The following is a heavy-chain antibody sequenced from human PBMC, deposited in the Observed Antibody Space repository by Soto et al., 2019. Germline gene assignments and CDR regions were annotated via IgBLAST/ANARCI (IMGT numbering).Heavy chain of an antibody. CDR2: IYWDDDK. Sequence: QITLKESGPTLVKPTQTLTLTCTFSGFSLSTSGVGVGWIRQPPGKALEWLALIYWDDDKRYSPSLKSRLTITKDTXXHXVXXTMTNMDPVDTATYYCAHSQRSSGWWDPNPNWFDPWGQGTLVTVSS. CDR3: AHSQRSSGWWDPNPNWFDP. D-gene: IGHD6-19*01. CDR1: GFSLSTSGVG. V-gene: IGHV2-5*02. J-gene: IGHJ5*02.